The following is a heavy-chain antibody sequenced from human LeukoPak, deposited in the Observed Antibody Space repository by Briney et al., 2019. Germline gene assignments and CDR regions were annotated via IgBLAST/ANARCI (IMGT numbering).Heavy chain of an antibody. V-gene: IGHV3-23*01. Sequence: GASLRLSCAASGFTFSNYAMSWVRQAPGKGRGWVSAFFGSGASTYYADSVKGRFTISRDNSKNTLYLQMNSLRAEDTALYYCAKWGDYDVLTGYYDSDYWGQGTLVTVSS. CDR1: GFTFSNYA. J-gene: IGHJ4*02. CDR2: FFGSGAST. CDR3: AKWGDYDVLTGYYDSDY. D-gene: IGHD3-9*01.